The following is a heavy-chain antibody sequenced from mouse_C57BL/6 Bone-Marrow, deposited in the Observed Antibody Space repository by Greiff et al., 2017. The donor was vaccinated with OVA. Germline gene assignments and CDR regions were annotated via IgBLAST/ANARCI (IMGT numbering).Heavy chain of an antibody. Sequence: VQLQQPGAELVKPGASVKMSCKASGYTFTSYWITWVKQRPGQGLEWIGDIYPGSGSTNYNEKFKSKATLTVDTSSSTAYMQLSSLTSEDSAVYYCARSGVTVVAPGLAYWGQGTLVTVSA. J-gene: IGHJ3*01. CDR1: GYTFTSYW. D-gene: IGHD1-1*01. V-gene: IGHV1-55*01. CDR3: ARSGVTVVAPGLAY. CDR2: IYPGSGST.